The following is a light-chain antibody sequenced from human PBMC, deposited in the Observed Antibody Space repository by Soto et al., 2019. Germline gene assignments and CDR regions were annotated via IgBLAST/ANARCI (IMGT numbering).Light chain of an antibody. J-gene: IGKJ4*01. CDR3: QQRSNWPLT. Sequence: EIVLTQSPGTLSLSPGERATLSCRASQSVRSYLTWYQQKPGQAPRLLIYDASKMATGIPARFSGSGSGTDFTLTISSLEPEDFAVYYCQQRSNWPLTFGGGTKVEI. CDR2: DAS. CDR1: QSVRSY. V-gene: IGKV3-11*01.